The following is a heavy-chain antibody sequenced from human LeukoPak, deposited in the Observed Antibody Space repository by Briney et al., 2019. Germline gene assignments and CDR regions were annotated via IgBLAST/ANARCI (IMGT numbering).Heavy chain of an antibody. D-gene: IGHD5-18*01. CDR2: ISASGAST. CDR1: GFTFSTYW. V-gene: IGHV3-23*01. J-gene: IGHJ4*02. CDR3: AKTYRDYFDS. Sequence: PGGSLRLSCAASGFTFSTYWMHWVRQAPGKGLEWVSTISASGASTFYADSVKGRFTISRDNSKNTVSLQVNSLRVEDTAIYYCAKTYRDYFDSWGLGTLVTVSS.